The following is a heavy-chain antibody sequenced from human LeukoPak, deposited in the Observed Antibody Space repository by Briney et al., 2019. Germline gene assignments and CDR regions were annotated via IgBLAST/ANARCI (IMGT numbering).Heavy chain of an antibody. J-gene: IGHJ4*02. CDR1: GFTFSNHG. V-gene: IGHV3-30*18. D-gene: IGHD3-9*01. CDR3: AKFYDILTGYIDY. Sequence: GGSLRLSCAASGFTFSNHGMHWVRQAPGKGLEWVAVISHDGSNKYYGDSVKGRFTISRDNSKNTLYLLMNSLRAEDTAVYYYAKFYDILTGYIDYWGQGTLVTVSS. CDR2: ISHDGSNK.